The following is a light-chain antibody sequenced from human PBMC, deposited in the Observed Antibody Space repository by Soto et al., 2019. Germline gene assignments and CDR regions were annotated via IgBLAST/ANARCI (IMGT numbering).Light chain of an antibody. Sequence: ETVLTQSPGTLSLSPGEGATLSCRASQGVSSNSLAWYQQKPGQAPRLLIYGASTRATGVPDRFSGSGSGTDFTLTISRLEPEDFAVYYCHQYGSSRRSFGQGTKVDNK. CDR2: GAS. CDR3: HQYGSSRRS. CDR1: QGVSSNS. J-gene: IGKJ1*01. V-gene: IGKV3-20*01.